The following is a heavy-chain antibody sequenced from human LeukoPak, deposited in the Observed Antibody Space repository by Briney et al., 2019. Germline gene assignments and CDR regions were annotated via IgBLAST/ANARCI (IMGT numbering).Heavy chain of an antibody. J-gene: IGHJ4*02. CDR2: IKEDGRET. V-gene: IGHV3-7*01. Sequence: GGSLRLSCAASGFTFSTYWMSWVRQAPGKGLEWVATIKEDGRETYYVDSVKGRFTISRDNAKNSLYLQMSRLRAEDTAEYYCARDPLRRYDYWGQGTLLTVSS. CDR1: GFTFSTYW. CDR3: ARDPLRRYDY.